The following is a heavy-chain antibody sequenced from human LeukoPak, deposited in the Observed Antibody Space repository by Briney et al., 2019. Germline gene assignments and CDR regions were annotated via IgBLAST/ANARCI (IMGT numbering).Heavy chain of an antibody. D-gene: IGHD4-17*01. CDR2: IYYSGST. CDR3: ARALLRPWFDP. J-gene: IGHJ5*02. Sequence: SETLSLTCAVYGGSFSGYYWSWIRQPPGKGLEWIGYIYYSGSTNYNPSLKSRVTISVDTSKNQFSLKLSSVTAADTAVYYCARALLRPWFDPWGQGTLVTVSS. V-gene: IGHV4-59*01. CDR1: GGSFSGYY.